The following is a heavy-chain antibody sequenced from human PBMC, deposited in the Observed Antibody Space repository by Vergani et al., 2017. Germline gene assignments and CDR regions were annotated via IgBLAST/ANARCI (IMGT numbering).Heavy chain of an antibody. D-gene: IGHD6-13*01. V-gene: IGHV4-34*01. CDR1: GYSISSGYY. CDR3: ARGLRSSSWYEL. J-gene: IGHJ4*02. CDR2: INHSGST. Sequence: QVQLHQWGAGLLKPSETLSLTCAVSGYSISSGYYWGWIRQPPGKGLEWIGEINHSGSTNYNPSLKSRVTISVDTSKNQFSLKLSSVTAADTAVYYCARGLRSSSWYELWGQGTLVTVSS.